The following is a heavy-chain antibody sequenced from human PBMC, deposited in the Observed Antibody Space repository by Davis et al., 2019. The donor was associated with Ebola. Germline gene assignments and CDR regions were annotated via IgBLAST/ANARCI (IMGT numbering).Heavy chain of an antibody. CDR3: AREYCTNGVCYPAHNWFDP. CDR2: IIPIFGTA. V-gene: IGHV1-69*06. Sequence: AASVKVSCKASGGTFSSYAISWVRQAPGQGLEWMGGIIPIFGTANYAQKFQGRVTITADKSTSTAYMELSSLRSEDTAVYYCAREYCTNGVCYPAHNWFDPWGQGTLVTVSS. CDR1: GGTFSSYA. J-gene: IGHJ5*02. D-gene: IGHD2-8*01.